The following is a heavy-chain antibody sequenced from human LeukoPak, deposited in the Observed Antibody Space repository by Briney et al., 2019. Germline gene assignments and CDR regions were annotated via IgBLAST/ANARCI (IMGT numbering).Heavy chain of an antibody. CDR2: INWNGGST. D-gene: IGHD6-13*01. J-gene: IGHJ4*02. CDR1: GFTFSSYS. Sequence: RGSLRLSCAASGFTFSSYSMNWVRQAPGKGLEWVSGINWNGGSTGYADSVKGRFTISRDNAKNSLYLQMNSLRAEDTASYYCSRTYSSSWFFDYWGQGTLFTASS. V-gene: IGHV3-20*04. CDR3: SRTYSSSWFFDY.